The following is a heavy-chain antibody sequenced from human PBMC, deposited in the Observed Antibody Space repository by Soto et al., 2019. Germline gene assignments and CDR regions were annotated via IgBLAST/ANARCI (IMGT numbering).Heavy chain of an antibody. Sequence: QVQLVQSGAEVKKPGASVKVSCKASGYTFTSYYMHWVRQAPGQGLEWMGIINPSGGSTSYAQKFQGRVTRTRDTSTSTVYMELSSLRSEDTAVYYCESCGNAIYYYYYGMDVWGQGTTVTVSS. CDR3: ESCGNAIYYYYYGMDV. CDR2: INPSGGST. CDR1: GYTFTSYY. J-gene: IGHJ6*02. V-gene: IGHV1-46*01. D-gene: IGHD2-21*01.